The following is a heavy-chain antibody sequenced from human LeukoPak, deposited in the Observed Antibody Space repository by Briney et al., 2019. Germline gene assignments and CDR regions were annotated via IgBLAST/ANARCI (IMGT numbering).Heavy chain of an antibody. CDR2: IYYSGST. J-gene: IGHJ4*02. Sequence: SETLSLTCTVPGGSIRSYYWGWIRQPPGKGLEWIGYIYYSGSTNYNPSLKSRVTISVDTSKNQFSLKLSSVTAADTAVYYCAREMGATPDWGQGTLVTVSS. CDR1: GGSIRSYY. D-gene: IGHD1-26*01. CDR3: AREMGATPD. V-gene: IGHV4-59*01.